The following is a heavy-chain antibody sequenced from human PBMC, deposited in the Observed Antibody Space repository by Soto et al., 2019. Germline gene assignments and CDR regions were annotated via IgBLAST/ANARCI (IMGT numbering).Heavy chain of an antibody. CDR2: IWYDGSNK. CDR1: GFTFSSYG. J-gene: IGHJ4*02. D-gene: IGHD4-17*01. CDR3: ARDGDYGDPRGDY. Sequence: QVQLVESGGGVVQPGRSLRLSCAASGFTFSSYGMHWVRQAPGKGLEWVAVIWYDGSNKYYADSVKGRFTISRDNSKNTLYLQMNSLRAEDTAVYYCARDGDYGDPRGDYWGQGTLVTVSS. V-gene: IGHV3-33*01.